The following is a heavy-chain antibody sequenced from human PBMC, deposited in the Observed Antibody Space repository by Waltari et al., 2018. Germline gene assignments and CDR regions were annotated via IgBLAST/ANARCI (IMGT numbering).Heavy chain of an antibody. J-gene: IGHJ4*02. D-gene: IGHD2-2*02. CDR3: AKCTSICYKNYFDS. CDR2: ISDSGDVT. V-gene: IGHV3-23*01. CDR1: GFTFSDFS. Sequence: EVELLESGGDLVQPGGSLRLSCAASGFTFSDFSMAWVRQTPGKGLEFVSSISDSGDVTAYADSVKGRFTISRDNSKNTLFLQMNSLRAEDTALYSCAKCTSICYKNYFDSWGQGTLVTVSS.